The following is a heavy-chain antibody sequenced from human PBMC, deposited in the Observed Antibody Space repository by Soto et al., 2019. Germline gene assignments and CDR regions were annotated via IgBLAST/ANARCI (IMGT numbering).Heavy chain of an antibody. Sequence: QVQLVESGGGVVQPGRSLRLSCAASGFTFSSYGMHWVRQAPGKGLEWEAVIWYDGSTKYYADSVKGPFTISRDNSKNTLNLQMNRLMAEETAVYYGAREFRSGWYLYGMDVWGQGTTVTV. CDR3: AREFRSGWYLYGMDV. J-gene: IGHJ6*02. D-gene: IGHD6-19*01. CDR2: IWYDGSTK. V-gene: IGHV3-33*01. CDR1: GFTFSSYG.